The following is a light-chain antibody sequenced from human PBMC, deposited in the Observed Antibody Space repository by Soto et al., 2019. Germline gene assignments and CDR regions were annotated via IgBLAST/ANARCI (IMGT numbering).Light chain of an antibody. CDR2: DVS. CDR1: SSDVGGYNF. Sequence: QSVLTQPASVSGSPGQSITISCTGTSSDVGGYNFVSWYQQHPGKAPILMIFDVSDRPPGVSNRFSGSESGNTASLTISGLQAEDEADYYCSSYTSSSTEVFGTGTKVTVL. CDR3: SSYTSSSTEV. J-gene: IGLJ1*01. V-gene: IGLV2-14*01.